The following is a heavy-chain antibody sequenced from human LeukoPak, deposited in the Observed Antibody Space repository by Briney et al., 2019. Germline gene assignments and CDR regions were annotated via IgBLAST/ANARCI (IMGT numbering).Heavy chain of an antibody. J-gene: IGHJ6*03. CDR1: GGTFSSYA. CDR2: IIPIFGTA. CDR3: AGHVDDSIPGMRYYYYMDV. V-gene: IGHV1-69*05. Sequence: ASVKVSCKASGGTFSSYAISWVRQAPGQGLEWMGGIIPIFGTANYAQKFQGRVTITTDESTSTAYMELSSLRSEDTAVYYCAGHVDDSIPGMRYYYYMDVWGKGTTVTVSS. D-gene: IGHD3-10*01.